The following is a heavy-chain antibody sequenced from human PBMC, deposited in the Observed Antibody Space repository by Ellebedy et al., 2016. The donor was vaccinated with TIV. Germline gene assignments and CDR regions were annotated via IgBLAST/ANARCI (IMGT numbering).Heavy chain of an antibody. Sequence: PGGSLRLSCAAPGFTFSLYSMNRVRQAPGKGLEWISYISSGSSSIYYADAVKGRFTITRDNYKNLLYLQMSSLRVEDTDVYYCATDFRQWLAQGDALYVWGQGTTVTVSS. CDR2: ISSGSSSI. CDR1: GFTFSLYS. J-gene: IGHJ6*02. V-gene: IGHV3-48*01. D-gene: IGHD6-19*01. CDR3: ATDFRQWLAQGDALYV.